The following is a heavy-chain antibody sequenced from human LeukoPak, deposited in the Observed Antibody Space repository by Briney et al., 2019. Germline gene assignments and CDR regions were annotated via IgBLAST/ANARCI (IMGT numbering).Heavy chain of an antibody. CDR1: GFTFSDYY. J-gene: IGHJ4*02. V-gene: IGHV3-11*04. CDR2: ISSSGRTI. Sequence: GGSLRLSCAASGFTFSDYYMSWIRQAPGKGLEWVSYISSSGRTIYYADSVKGRITISRDNAKNSLNLQTNSLRAEDTAVYYCARVAVTGIGVDYWGQGPLVTVSS. D-gene: IGHD6-19*01. CDR3: ARVAVTGIGVDY.